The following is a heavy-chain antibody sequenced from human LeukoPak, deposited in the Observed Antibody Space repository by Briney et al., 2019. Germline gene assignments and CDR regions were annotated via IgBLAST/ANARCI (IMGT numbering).Heavy chain of an antibody. D-gene: IGHD6-19*01. CDR3: ARSGPVSGWYHHWYFDL. J-gene: IGHJ2*01. Sequence: SETLSLTCAVYGGSFSGYYWSLIRQPPGKGLEWIGEINHSGSTNYNPSLKSRVTISVDTSKNQFSLKLSSVTAADTAVYYCARSGPVSGWYHHWYFDLWGRGTLVTVSS. CDR1: GGSFSGYY. V-gene: IGHV4-34*01. CDR2: INHSGST.